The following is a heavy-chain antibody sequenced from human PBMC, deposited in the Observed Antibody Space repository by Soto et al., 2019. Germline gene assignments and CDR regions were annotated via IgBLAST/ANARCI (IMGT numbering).Heavy chain of an antibody. Sequence: ASVKVSCKASGYTFTSYGISWVRQAPGQGLEWMGWISAYNGNTNYAQKLQGRVTMTTDTSTSTAYMELRSLRSDDTAVYYCARVRYYYDSSGHYWYFDLWGRGTLVTVSS. D-gene: IGHD3-22*01. CDR3: ARVRYYYDSSGHYWYFDL. V-gene: IGHV1-18*04. CDR2: ISAYNGNT. CDR1: GYTFTSYG. J-gene: IGHJ2*01.